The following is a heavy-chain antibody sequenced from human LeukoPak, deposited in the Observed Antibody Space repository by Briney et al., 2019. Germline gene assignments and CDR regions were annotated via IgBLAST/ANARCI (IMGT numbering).Heavy chain of an antibody. CDR3: ARFYYDSSGYYYFDY. CDR1: GGSISSYY. J-gene: IGHJ4*02. V-gene: IGHV4-59*01. CDR2: IYYSGST. Sequence: SETLSLTCTVSGGSISSYYWSWIRQPPGKGVEGIGYIYYSGSTNYNPSLKSRVTISVDTSKNQFSLKLSSVTATDTAVYYCARFYYDSSGYYYFDYWGQGTLVTVSS. D-gene: IGHD3-22*01.